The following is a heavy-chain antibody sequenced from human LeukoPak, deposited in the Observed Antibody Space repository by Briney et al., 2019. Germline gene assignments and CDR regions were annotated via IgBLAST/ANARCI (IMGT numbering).Heavy chain of an antibody. J-gene: IGHJ4*02. CDR2: ISAYNGNT. Sequence: ASVKVSCKASGYTFTSHGISWVRQAPGHGLEWMGWISAYNGNTNYAQKLQGRVTMTTDTSTSTAYMELRSLRSVDTAGYYCVSDSMSDIVATKWLDEPVDYWGPGTLVNVSS. D-gene: IGHD5-12*01. V-gene: IGHV1-18*01. CDR3: VSDSMSDIVATKWLDEPVDY. CDR1: GYTFTSHG.